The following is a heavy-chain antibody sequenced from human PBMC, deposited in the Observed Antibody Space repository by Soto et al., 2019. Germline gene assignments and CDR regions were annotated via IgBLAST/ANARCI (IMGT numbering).Heavy chain of an antibody. CDR2: IYSGGGT. CDR1: GFTVSNTY. CDR3: AREEGIHGYGY. J-gene: IGHJ4*02. V-gene: IGHV3-53*01. Sequence: EVQLVESGGGLIPPGGSLRLSCAASGFTVSNTYMTWVRQAPGEGLEWVAVIYSGGGTFHAESVKGRFTVSRDNAKNTLYLDMNSLRAEDPAVYYCAREEGIHGYGYWGQGALVTVSS. D-gene: IGHD3-22*01.